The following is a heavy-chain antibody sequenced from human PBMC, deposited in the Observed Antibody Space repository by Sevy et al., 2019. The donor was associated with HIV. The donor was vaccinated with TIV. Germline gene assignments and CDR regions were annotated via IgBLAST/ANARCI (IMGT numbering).Heavy chain of an antibody. V-gene: IGHV4-59*08. CDR2: IHSSGST. D-gene: IGHD2-2*01. J-gene: IGHJ5*02. Sequence: SETLSLTCTVSGGSISSFDWSWIRQPPGKGLEWIGYIHSSGSTNYNPSLKSRVTISVDTSKNQFSLKLNSVTAADTAVYYCASVGHSTFWDFDPWVQGTLVTVS. CDR3: ASVGHSTFWDFDP. CDR1: GGSISSFD.